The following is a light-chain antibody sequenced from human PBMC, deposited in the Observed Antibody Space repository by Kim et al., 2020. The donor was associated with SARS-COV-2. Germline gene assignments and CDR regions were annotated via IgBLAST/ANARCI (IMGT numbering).Light chain of an antibody. CDR1: SSDVGGYNY. CDR3: SSYTSSSTPYV. V-gene: IGLV2-14*04. Sequence: SITLSCNGTSSDVGGYNYVSCYQQHPGKAPKLMIYDVSKRPSGVSNRFSGSKSGNTASLTISGLQAEDEADYYCSSYTSSSTPYVFGTGTKVTVL. J-gene: IGLJ1*01. CDR2: DVS.